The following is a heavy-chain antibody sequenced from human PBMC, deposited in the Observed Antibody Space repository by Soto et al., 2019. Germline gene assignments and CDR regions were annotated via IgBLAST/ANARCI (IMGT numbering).Heavy chain of an antibody. V-gene: IGHV1-3*01. D-gene: IGHD3-3*01. CDR1: GYTFTSYA. J-gene: IGHJ6*03. CDR3: ASVSFWSGYDQPYYYYMDV. CDR2: INAGNGNT. Sequence: ASVKVSCKASGYTFTSYAMHWVRQAPGQRLEWMGWINAGNGNTKYSQKFQGRVTITRDTSASTAYMELSSLRSEDTAVYYCASVSFWSGYDQPYYYYMDVWGKGTTVTVSS.